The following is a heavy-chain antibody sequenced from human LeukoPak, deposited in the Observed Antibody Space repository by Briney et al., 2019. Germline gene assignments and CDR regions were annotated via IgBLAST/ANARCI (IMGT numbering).Heavy chain of an antibody. J-gene: IGHJ4*02. CDR1: GYTFTSYG. Sequence: ASVKVSCKASGYTFTSYGISWVRQAPGQGLEWMGWISAYNGNTNHAQKLQGRVTMTTDTSTSTAYMELRSLRSDDTAVYYCAGQEIYDFWSGYYHYWGQGTLVTVSS. D-gene: IGHD3-3*01. CDR3: AGQEIYDFWSGYYHY. V-gene: IGHV1-18*01. CDR2: ISAYNGNT.